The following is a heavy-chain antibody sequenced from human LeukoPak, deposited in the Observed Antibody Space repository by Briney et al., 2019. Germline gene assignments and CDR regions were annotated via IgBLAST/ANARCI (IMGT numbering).Heavy chain of an antibody. CDR1: GFTFSSYS. V-gene: IGHV3-64*01. CDR3: ARRYSSIYYYYMDV. J-gene: IGHJ6*03. D-gene: IGHD6-13*01. CDR2: ISSNGGST. Sequence: GGSLRLSCAASGFTFSSYSMNWVRQAPGKGLEYVSAISSNGGSTYYANSVKGRFTISRDNSKNTLYLQMGSLRAEDMAVYYCARRYSSIYYYYMDVWGKGTTVTVSS.